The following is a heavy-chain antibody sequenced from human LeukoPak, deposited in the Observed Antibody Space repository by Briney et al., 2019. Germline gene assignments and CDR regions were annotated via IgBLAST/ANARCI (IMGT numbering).Heavy chain of an antibody. J-gene: IGHJ5*01. CDR2: MSTDGSHE. CDR3: AKRSDWTMDS. CDR1: GFTLSKYG. Sequence: GRSPRLSCAASGFTLSKYGIHWVRQAPGKGLEWVAFMSTDGSHEYYADSVKGRFTISRDNSKNTLDLQMNSLKTEDTAVYYCAKRSDWTMDSWGQGTLVTVSS. D-gene: IGHD3/OR15-3a*01. V-gene: IGHV3-30*18.